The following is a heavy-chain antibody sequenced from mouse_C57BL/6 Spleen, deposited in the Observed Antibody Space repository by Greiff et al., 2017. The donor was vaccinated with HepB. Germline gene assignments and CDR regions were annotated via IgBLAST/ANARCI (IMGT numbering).Heavy chain of an antibody. CDR3: AKNSGSNYEDWYFDV. Sequence: QVQLQQSGPGLVQPSQSLSITCTVSGFSFTSYGVHWVRQSPGKGLEWLGVIWRGGSTDYNAAFMSRLSITKDNSKSQVFFKMNSLQADDTAIYYWAKNSGSNYEDWYFDVWGTGTTVTVSS. CDR2: IWRGGST. CDR1: GFSFTSYG. V-gene: IGHV2-5*01. D-gene: IGHD2-5*01. J-gene: IGHJ1*03.